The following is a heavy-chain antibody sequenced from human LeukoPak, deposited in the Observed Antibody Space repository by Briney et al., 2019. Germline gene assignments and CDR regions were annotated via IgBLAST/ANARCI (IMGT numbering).Heavy chain of an antibody. CDR3: ARGSGGYYYG. CDR1: GGSISSYF. CDR2: ISNSGST. D-gene: IGHD3-22*01. V-gene: IGHV4-59*01. J-gene: IGHJ4*02. Sequence: PSETLSLTCIVSGGSISSYFWSWIRQPPGKGLEWIGYISNSGSTNYNPSLKSRVTISADTSKNQFSLKLSSATAADTAVYYCARGSGGYYYGWGQGTLVTVSS.